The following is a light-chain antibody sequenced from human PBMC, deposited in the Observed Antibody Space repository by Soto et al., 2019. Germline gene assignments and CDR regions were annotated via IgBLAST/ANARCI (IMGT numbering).Light chain of an antibody. J-gene: IGKJ5*01. CDR3: QQRQYWPPIT. Sequence: VLTQSPATLTLSPGERATLSCRVSQSVSSYFAWYQQKPGQAPRLLIYDTSNRATGVPARFSGSGSGTDFTLTISSLEPEDCAIYYCQQRQYWPPITFGQGTRLEI. V-gene: IGKV3-11*01. CDR2: DTS. CDR1: QSVSSY.